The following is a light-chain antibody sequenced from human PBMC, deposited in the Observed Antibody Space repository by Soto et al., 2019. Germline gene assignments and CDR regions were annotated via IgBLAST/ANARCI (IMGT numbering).Light chain of an antibody. V-gene: IGKV1-39*01. CDR2: AAS. Sequence: DIQMTQSPSSLSASVGDRVTITCRASQSISSNLNWYQHKPGKAPKLLIYAASILQNGVPSRFSGGGSGTEFTLSISSLQPEDFGTYYCQQSYTTSSITFGQGTRLEIK. J-gene: IGKJ5*01. CDR3: QQSYTTSSIT. CDR1: QSISSN.